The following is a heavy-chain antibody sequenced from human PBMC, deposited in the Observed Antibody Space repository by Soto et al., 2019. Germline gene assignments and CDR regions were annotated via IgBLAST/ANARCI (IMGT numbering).Heavy chain of an antibody. D-gene: IGHD3-3*01. CDR3: ASTYYECWRGYSHYYYGMDD. CDR1: GFTFSSYA. Sequence: GGSLRLSCAASGFTFSSYAMPWVRQAPGKGLEWVAVISYGGSSTYYADSVKGRFTISRDNSKNTLYLQMNSLRAEDTAVYYCASTYYECWRGYSHYYYGMDDWGQGTTVTVSS. CDR2: ISYGGSST. V-gene: IGHV3-30*04. J-gene: IGHJ6*02.